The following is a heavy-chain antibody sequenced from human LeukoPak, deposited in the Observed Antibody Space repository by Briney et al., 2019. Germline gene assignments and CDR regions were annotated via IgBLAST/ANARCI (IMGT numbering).Heavy chain of an antibody. J-gene: IGHJ4*02. D-gene: IGHD3-10*01. CDR2: IDWNSGAI. V-gene: IGHV3-9*01. Sequence: GRSLRLSCAASGFTFDDYGIHWVRQAPGKGLEWVSGIDWNSGAIGYADSVKGRFTIYRDNAKNSLYLQMNSLRAEDTALYYCVEGRAANLYGSGAFEYWGQGTLVTVSS. CDR1: GFTFDDYG. CDR3: VEGRAANLYGSGAFEY.